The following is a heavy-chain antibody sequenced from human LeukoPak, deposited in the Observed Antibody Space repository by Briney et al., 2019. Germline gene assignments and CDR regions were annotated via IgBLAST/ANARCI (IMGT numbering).Heavy chain of an antibody. D-gene: IGHD3/OR15-3a*01. CDR3: ARQTGSGLFILP. CDR1: GVSISSSNSY. V-gene: IGHV4-39*01. Sequence: SETLSLTCTVSGVSISSSNSYWGWIRQPPGKGLEWIGSIYYSGNTYYNASLKSQVSISIDTSKNRFSLKLTPVTAADTAVYYCARQTGSGLFILPGGQGTLVTVSS. J-gene: IGHJ4*02. CDR2: IYYSGNT.